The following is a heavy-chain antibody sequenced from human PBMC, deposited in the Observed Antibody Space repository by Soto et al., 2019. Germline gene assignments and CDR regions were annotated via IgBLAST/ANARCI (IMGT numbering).Heavy chain of an antibody. D-gene: IGHD3-22*01. V-gene: IGHV3-30-3*01. CDR2: ISYDGSNK. Sequence: VGSLRLSCAGSGFTFSSYAMHWVRQAPGKGLEWVAVISYDGSNKYYADSVKGRFTISRDNSKNTLYLQMNSLRAEDTAVYYCAREGYYYDSSGYYGFDIWGQGTMVTVSS. J-gene: IGHJ3*02. CDR3: AREGYYYDSSGYYGFDI. CDR1: GFTFSSYA.